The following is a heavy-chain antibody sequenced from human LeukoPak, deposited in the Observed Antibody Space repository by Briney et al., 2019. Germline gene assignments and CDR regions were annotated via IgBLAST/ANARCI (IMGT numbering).Heavy chain of an antibody. Sequence: NPSETLSLTCTVSGGSISSYYWSWIRQPPGKGLEWIGYIYYSGSTNYNPSLKSRVTISVDTSKNQFSLKLSSVTAADTAVYYCARGKIAVEVIDAFDIWGQGTMVTVSS. J-gene: IGHJ3*02. V-gene: IGHV4-59*12. CDR2: IYYSGST. CDR3: ARGKIAVEVIDAFDI. D-gene: IGHD6-19*01. CDR1: GGSISSYY.